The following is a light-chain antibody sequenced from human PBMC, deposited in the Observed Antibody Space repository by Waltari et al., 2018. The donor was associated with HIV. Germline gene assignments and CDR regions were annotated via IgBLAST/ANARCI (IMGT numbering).Light chain of an antibody. Sequence: YVLTQPPSVPVVPGQTATVACTVHKIRTHDVPWYRQRPGQAPEVVVHDVDDRPSEIPVRLSGSNSGDMATLRIENVESDDEAVYSCQVWDPNDDWVFGGGTKLTVL. J-gene: IGLJ3*02. CDR3: QVWDPNDDWV. CDR1: KIRTHD. V-gene: IGLV3-21*02. CDR2: DVD.